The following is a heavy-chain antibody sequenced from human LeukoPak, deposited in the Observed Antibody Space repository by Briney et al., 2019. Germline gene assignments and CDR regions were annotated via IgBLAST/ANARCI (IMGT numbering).Heavy chain of an antibody. CDR3: ARHRVSSGYYPSWFDP. V-gene: IGHV3-11*04. CDR1: GFTFTDYY. J-gene: IGHJ5*02. Sequence: GGSLRLSCAASGFTFTDYYMSWIRQAPGKGLEWLSYISSSGSTIYYADSVKGRFTISRDNAKNSLYLQMNSLRAEDTAVYYCARHRVSSGYYPSWFDPWGQGTLVTVSS. D-gene: IGHD3-22*01. CDR2: ISSSGSTI.